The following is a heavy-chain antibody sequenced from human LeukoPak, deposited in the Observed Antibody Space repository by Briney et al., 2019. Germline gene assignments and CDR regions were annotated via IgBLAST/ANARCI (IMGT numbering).Heavy chain of an antibody. CDR3: ARESEGTTVTTYFQH. V-gene: IGHV1-46*01. D-gene: IGHD4-17*01. J-gene: IGHJ1*01. CDR1: GYTFTSYY. CDR2: INPSGGST. Sequence: ASVKVSCKASGYTFTSYYMHWVRQAPGQGLEWMGIINPSGGSTSYAQKFQGRVTMTRDTSTSTVYMELSSLRSEDTAVYYCARESEGTTVTTYFQHWGQGTLVTVSS.